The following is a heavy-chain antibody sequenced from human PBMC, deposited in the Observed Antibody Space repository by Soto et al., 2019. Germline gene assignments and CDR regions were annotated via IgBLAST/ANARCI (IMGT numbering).Heavy chain of an antibody. V-gene: IGHV3-74*01. D-gene: IGHD1-26*01. CDR3: ARGGSLNWYFDL. Sequence: EVQLVESGGGLVQPGGSLRLSCPASGFTFSSYWMHWVRQAPGKGLVWVSRINSDGSSTSYADSVKGRFTISRDNAKNTLYLQMNSLRAEDTAVYYCARGGSLNWYFDLWGRGTLVTVSS. J-gene: IGHJ2*01. CDR1: GFTFSSYW. CDR2: INSDGSST.